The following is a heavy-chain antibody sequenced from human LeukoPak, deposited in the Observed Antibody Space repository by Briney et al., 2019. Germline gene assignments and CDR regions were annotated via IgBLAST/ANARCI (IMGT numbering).Heavy chain of an antibody. V-gene: IGHV3-48*03. Sequence: GRSLRLSCAPSGLTFSSYEMNWVRHVPGGGREWVSYISSSGSTIYYADYVKGRFTISRENAKHSLYLQMNRLRAEDTAVYYCARGNDYGDYGYDAFDIWGQGTMVTVSS. J-gene: IGHJ3*02. CDR3: ARGNDYGDYGYDAFDI. CDR1: GLTFSSYE. CDR2: ISSSGSTI. D-gene: IGHD4-17*01.